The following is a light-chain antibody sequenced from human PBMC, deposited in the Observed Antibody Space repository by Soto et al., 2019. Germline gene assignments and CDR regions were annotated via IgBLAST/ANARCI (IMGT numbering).Light chain of an antibody. CDR1: SSDVGFYNY. J-gene: IGLJ2*01. V-gene: IGLV2-14*01. Sequence: QSALTQPASVSGSPGQSITISCTGTSSDVGFYNYVSWYRRHPGKAPQLMVYEVSNRPSGVSNRFSGSKSGNTASLTISGLQAEDEADYYCSSYTRSTTVVFGGGTKLTVL. CDR2: EVS. CDR3: SSYTRSTTVV.